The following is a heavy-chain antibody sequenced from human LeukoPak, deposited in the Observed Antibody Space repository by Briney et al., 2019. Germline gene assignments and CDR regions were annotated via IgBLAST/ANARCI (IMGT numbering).Heavy chain of an antibody. Sequence: SVKVSCKASGGTFSSYAISWVRQAPGQGLEWMGGIIPIFGTANYAQKFQGRVTITADESTSTAYMELSSLRSEDTAVYYCANVGAAGTGGGFDYWGQGTLVTVSS. D-gene: IGHD6-13*01. CDR3: ANVGAAGTGGGFDY. CDR1: GGTFSSYA. J-gene: IGHJ4*02. CDR2: IIPIFGTA. V-gene: IGHV1-69*01.